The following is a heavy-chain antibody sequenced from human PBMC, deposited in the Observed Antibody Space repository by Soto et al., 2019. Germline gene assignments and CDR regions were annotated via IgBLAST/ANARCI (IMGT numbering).Heavy chain of an antibody. D-gene: IGHD6-25*01. CDR3: AKERSDHRIAAAAIDY. Sequence: GGSLRLSCAASGFTFNSYGMHWVRQAPGKGLEWVAVISYDGSNKYYADSVKGRFTISRDNSKNTLYLQINSLRAEDTAVYYCAKERSDHRIAAAAIDYWGQGAQVTVSS. V-gene: IGHV3-30*18. J-gene: IGHJ4*02. CDR2: ISYDGSNK. CDR1: GFTFNSYG.